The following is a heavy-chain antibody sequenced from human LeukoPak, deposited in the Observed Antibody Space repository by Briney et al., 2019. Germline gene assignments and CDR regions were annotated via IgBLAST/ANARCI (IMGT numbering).Heavy chain of an antibody. CDR1: GGSISSYY. Sequence: SETLSLTCTVSGGSISSYYWSWIRQPPGKGLEWIGYIYYSGSTNYNPSLKSRVTISVDTSKNQFSLKLSSVTAADTAVYYCARDLGYHCGGDCRINWFDPWGQGTLVTVSS. D-gene: IGHD2-21*02. CDR2: IYYSGST. V-gene: IGHV4-59*01. J-gene: IGHJ5*02. CDR3: ARDLGYHCGGDCRINWFDP.